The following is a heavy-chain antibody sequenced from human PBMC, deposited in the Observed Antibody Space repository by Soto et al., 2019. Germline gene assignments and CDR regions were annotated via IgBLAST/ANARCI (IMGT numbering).Heavy chain of an antibody. J-gene: IGHJ4*02. V-gene: IGHV3-15*01. CDR1: GFTFSNAW. CDR3: TTDGRWLQFDPIYYFDY. Sequence: GGSLRLSCAASGFTFSNAWMSWVRQAPGKGLEWVGRIKSKTDGGTTDYAAPVKGRFTTSRDDSKNTLYLQMNSLKTEDTAVYYCTTDGRWLQFDPIYYFDYWGQGTLVTVSS. D-gene: IGHD5-12*01. CDR2: IKSKTDGGTT.